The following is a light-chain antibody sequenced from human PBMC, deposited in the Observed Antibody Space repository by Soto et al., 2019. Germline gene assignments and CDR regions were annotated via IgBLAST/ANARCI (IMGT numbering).Light chain of an antibody. V-gene: IGKV1-9*01. CDR3: QQHNSYPLT. J-gene: IGKJ4*01. CDR2: AAS. Sequence: DIQLTQSPSFLSASVGDRVTITCRASQGISSYLAWYQQKPGKAPKLLIYAASTLQSGVPSRFSGSRSGTDFTLTVSSLQSEDYATYCCQQHNSYPLTFGGGTKVEIK. CDR1: QGISSY.